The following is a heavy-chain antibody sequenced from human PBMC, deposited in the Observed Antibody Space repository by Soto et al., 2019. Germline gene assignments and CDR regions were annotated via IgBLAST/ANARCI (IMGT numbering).Heavy chain of an antibody. CDR2: IYHSGST. V-gene: IGHV4-30-2*01. Sequence: PSETQSLTCAVSGGSISSGGYSWSWIRQPPGKGLEWIGYIYHSGSTYYNPSLKSRVTISVDRSKNQFSLKLSSVTAADTAVYYCASAVEAAAGTFYYYYGMDVWGQGTTVTVSS. CDR1: GGSISSGGYS. J-gene: IGHJ6*02. CDR3: ASAVEAAAGTFYYYYGMDV. D-gene: IGHD6-13*01.